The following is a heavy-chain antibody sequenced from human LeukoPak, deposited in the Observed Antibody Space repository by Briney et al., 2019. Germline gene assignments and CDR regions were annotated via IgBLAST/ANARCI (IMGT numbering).Heavy chain of an antibody. Sequence: GGSLRLSCAASGFTFNRFWMSWVRQAPGKGLEWVANINQDESEKYYMDSVKGRFTISRDNAKNSLYLQMNSLRAEDTAVYYCVTHEVTVVTRSTFDYWGQGTLVTVSS. CDR2: INQDESEK. V-gene: IGHV3-7*01. CDR1: GFTFNRFW. CDR3: VTHEVTVVTRSTFDY. D-gene: IGHD4-23*01. J-gene: IGHJ4*02.